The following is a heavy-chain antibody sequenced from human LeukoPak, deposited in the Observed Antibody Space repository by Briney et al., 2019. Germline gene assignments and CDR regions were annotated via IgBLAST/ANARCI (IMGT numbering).Heavy chain of an antibody. D-gene: IGHD6-13*01. CDR1: GSTFSDYY. CDR2: ISSSSNYT. CDR3: ARGGWAAAGSIFDY. Sequence: GGSLRLSCAASGSTFSDYYMSWIRQAPGKGLEWVSYISSSSNYTNYADSVKGRFTISRDNAKNSLYLQMNSLRAEDTAVYYCARGGWAAAGSIFDYWGQGTLVTVSS. V-gene: IGHV3-11*05. J-gene: IGHJ4*02.